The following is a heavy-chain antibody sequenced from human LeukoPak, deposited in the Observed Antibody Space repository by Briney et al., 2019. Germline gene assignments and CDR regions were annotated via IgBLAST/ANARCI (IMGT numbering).Heavy chain of an antibody. CDR1: GGSISSSSYY. CDR3: ARDRSAHWFDP. D-gene: IGHD3-3*01. CDR2: IYYSGST. Sequence: PSETLSLTCTVSGGSISSSSYYWGWIRQPPGKGLEWIGSIYYSGSTYYNPSLKSRVTISVDTSKNQFSLKLSSVTAADTAVYYCARDRSAHWFDPWGQGTLVTVSS. V-gene: IGHV4-39*07. J-gene: IGHJ5*02.